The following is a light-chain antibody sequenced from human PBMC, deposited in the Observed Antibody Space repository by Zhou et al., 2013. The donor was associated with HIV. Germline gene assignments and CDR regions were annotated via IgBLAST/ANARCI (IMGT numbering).Light chain of an antibody. V-gene: IGKV3-11*01. Sequence: EVVLTQSPATLSLSPGDRATLSCRASQSISNHLAWYQQKPGQPPRXLIYDASNRATGIPARFSGSGSGSDFTLTISRLEPEDFAVYYCQHYGTIPITFGQGTRLEIK. CDR3: QHYGTIPIT. J-gene: IGKJ5*01. CDR1: QSISNH. CDR2: DAS.